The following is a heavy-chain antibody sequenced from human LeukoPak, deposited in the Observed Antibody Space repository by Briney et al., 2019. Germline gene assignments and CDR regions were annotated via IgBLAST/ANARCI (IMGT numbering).Heavy chain of an antibody. CDR1: GFIFSTHS. D-gene: IGHD5-24*01. Sequence: GGSLRLSCAASGFIFSTHSMSWVRQSPGKGLEWVSSISSGSSHIYYADSMKGRFTISRDNARNSLFLQMNSLRAEDTAVYYCVRDFRTQLDGYSPPYHFDFWGQGALVTVSS. CDR2: ISSGSSHI. V-gene: IGHV3-21*01. CDR3: VRDFRTQLDGYSPPYHFDF. J-gene: IGHJ4*02.